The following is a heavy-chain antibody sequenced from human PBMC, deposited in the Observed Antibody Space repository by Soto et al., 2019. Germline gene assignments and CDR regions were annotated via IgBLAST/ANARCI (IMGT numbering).Heavy chain of an antibody. V-gene: IGHV6-1*01. D-gene: IGHD6-13*01. CDR1: GDSVSSNSAA. CDR3: AREIYSSSWTSFDY. J-gene: IGHJ4*02. Sequence: PSQTLSLTCVISGDSVSSNSAAWNWIRQSPSRGLEWLGRTYYRSKWYNDYAVSVKSRITINPDTSKNQFSLQLNSVTPENTAVYYCAREIYSSSWTSFDYWGQGTLVTSPQ. CDR2: TYYRSKWYN.